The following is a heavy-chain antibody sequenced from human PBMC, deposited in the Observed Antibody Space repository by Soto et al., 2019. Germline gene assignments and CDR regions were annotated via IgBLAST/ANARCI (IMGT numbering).Heavy chain of an antibody. CDR3: ARPSGGITGIAAAAYYYYYMDV. D-gene: IGHD6-13*01. Sequence: GGSLRLSCAASGFTFSSYGMHWVRQAPGKGLEWVAVIWYDGSNKYYADSVKGRFTISRDNSKNTLYLQMNSLRAEDTAVYYCARPSGGITGIAAAAYYYYYMDVWGKGTTVTVSS. CDR2: IWYDGSNK. V-gene: IGHV3-33*01. J-gene: IGHJ6*03. CDR1: GFTFSSYG.